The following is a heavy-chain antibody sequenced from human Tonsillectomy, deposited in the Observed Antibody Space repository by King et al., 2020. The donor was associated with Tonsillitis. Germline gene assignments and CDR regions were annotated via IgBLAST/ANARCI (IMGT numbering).Heavy chain of an antibody. Sequence: VPLQESGGGLVKPGGSLSLSCAASGFTFSDYYMSWLRQAPGKGLEWVSYISSSGSTIYYADSVKGRFTISRDNAKNSLYLQMNSLRAEDTAVYYCAREQYQLLRSFDYWGQGTLVTVSS. CDR1: GFTFSDYY. V-gene: IGHV3-11*01. J-gene: IGHJ4*02. CDR2: ISSSGSTI. CDR3: AREQYQLLRSFDY. D-gene: IGHD2-2*01.